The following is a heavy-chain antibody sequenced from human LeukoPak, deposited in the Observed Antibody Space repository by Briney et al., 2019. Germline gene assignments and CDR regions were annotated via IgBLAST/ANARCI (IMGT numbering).Heavy chain of an antibody. CDR2: IYYSGST. J-gene: IGHJ4*02. D-gene: IGHD3-16*02. CDR3: ARANPPDYVWGSYRYLYFDY. V-gene: IGHV4-31*03. Sequence: PSQTLSLTCTVSGGSISSGGYYWSWIRQHPGKGLEWIGYIYYSGSTYYNPSVKSRVTISVDTSKNQFSLKLSSVTAADTAVYYCARANPPDYVWGSYRYLYFDYWGQGTLVTVSS. CDR1: GGSISSGGYY.